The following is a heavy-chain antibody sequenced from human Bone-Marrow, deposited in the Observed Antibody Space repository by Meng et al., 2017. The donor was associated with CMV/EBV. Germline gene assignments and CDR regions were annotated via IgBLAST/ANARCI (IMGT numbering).Heavy chain of an antibody. J-gene: IGHJ3*02. Sequence: GSLRLSCTVSGGSISPYHWSWIRQPPGKGLEYIGYIYYTGITDYNPSLKTRLSLSVDTSRNQFSLKLTSVTAADTALYYCARLTPLYCTNDACYHACDIWGQGKMVNVAS. V-gene: IGHV4-59*01. CDR2: IYYTGIT. CDR3: ARLTPLYCTNDACYHACDI. D-gene: IGHD2-8*01. CDR1: GGSISPYH.